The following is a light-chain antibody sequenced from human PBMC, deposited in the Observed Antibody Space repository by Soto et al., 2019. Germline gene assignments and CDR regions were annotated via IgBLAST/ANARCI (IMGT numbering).Light chain of an antibody. J-gene: IGLJ2*01. CDR3: SSYTSSSTLDVV. CDR1: SSDVGDFDC. CDR2: EVS. Sequence: QSALTQPASVSGSPGQSITISCTGTSSDVGDFDCVSWYQQHPGKAPKLMIYEVSDRPSGVSNRFSGSKSGNTASLTISGLQAEDEADYYCSSYTSSSTLDVVFGGGTQLTVL. V-gene: IGLV2-14*01.